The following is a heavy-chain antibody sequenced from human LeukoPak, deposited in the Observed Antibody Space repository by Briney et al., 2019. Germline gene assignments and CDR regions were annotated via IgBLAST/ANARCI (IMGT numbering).Heavy chain of an antibody. J-gene: IGHJ3*02. Sequence: GGSLRLSCAASGFTFSTYNINWVRQAPGKGLEWVSSITSNSNYIYYADSLKGRFTVSRDNAKNSLYLHMNSLRAEDTAIYYCARTYHYDGGGYPIWGQGTMVTVSS. CDR2: ITSNSNYI. D-gene: IGHD3-22*01. CDR3: ARTYHYDGGGYPI. CDR1: GFTFSTYN. V-gene: IGHV3-21*01.